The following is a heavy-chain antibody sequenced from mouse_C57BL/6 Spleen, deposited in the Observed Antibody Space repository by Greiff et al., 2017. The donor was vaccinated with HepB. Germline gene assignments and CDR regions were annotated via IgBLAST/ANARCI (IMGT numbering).Heavy chain of an antibody. CDR2: INPNNGGT. Sequence: EVQLQQSGPELVKPGASVKISCKASGYTFTDYYMNWVKQSHGKSLEWIGDINPNNGGTSYNQKFKGKATLTVDNSSSTAYMELRSLTSEDSAVYYCARGGYYEYDEGTFDYWGQGTTLTVSS. V-gene: IGHV1-26*01. D-gene: IGHD2-4*01. CDR1: GYTFTDYY. CDR3: ARGGYYEYDEGTFDY. J-gene: IGHJ2*01.